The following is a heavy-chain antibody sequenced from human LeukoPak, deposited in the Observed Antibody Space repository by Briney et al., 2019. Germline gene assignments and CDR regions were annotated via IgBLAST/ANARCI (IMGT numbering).Heavy chain of an antibody. Sequence: SETLSLTCTVSGGSISSYYWSWIRQPPGKGLEWIGYIYYSGSTNYNPSLKSRVTISVDTSKNQFSLKLSSVTAADTAVYYCARGLDYYYMDVWGKGTTVTISS. V-gene: IGHV4-59*08. J-gene: IGHJ6*03. CDR2: IYYSGST. CDR1: GGSISSYY. CDR3: ARGLDYYYMDV.